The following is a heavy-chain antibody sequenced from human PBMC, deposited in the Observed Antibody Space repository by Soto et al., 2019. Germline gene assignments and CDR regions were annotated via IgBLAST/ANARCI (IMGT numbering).Heavy chain of an antibody. V-gene: IGHV1-58*01. CDR3: AASAYGSGYYYGMDV. J-gene: IGHJ6*02. D-gene: IGHD6-25*01. CDR1: GFTFTSSA. CDR2: IVVGSGNT. Sequence: ASVKVSCKASGFTFTSSAVQWVRQARGQRLEWIGWIVVGSGNTNYAQKFQERVTITRDMSTSTAYMELSSLRSEDTAVYYCAASAYGSGYYYGMDVWGQGTTVTVSS.